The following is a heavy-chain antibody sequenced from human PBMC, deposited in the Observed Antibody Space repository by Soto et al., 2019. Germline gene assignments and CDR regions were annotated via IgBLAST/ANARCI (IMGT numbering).Heavy chain of an antibody. D-gene: IGHD1-26*01. CDR2: ISAYNGNT. V-gene: IGHV1-18*01. J-gene: IGHJ3*02. CDR1: GYTFTSYG. Sequence: QVQLVQSGAEVKKPGASVKVSCKASGYTFTSYGISWVRQAPGQGLEWMGWISAYNGNTNYAQKLQGRVTMTTDTSTSTAYMEMRSLRSDDTAVYYCARDKKRELPVLSDHDAFDIWGQGTMVTVSS. CDR3: ARDKKRELPVLSDHDAFDI.